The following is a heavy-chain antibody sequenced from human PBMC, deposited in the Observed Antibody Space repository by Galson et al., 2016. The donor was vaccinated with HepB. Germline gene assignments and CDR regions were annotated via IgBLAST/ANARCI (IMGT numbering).Heavy chain of an antibody. D-gene: IGHD2-15*01. CDR1: GFTYTYYA. CDR2: ISGSGGST. V-gene: IGHV3-23*01. CDR3: AKADIVVVLGTTSPFDY. Sequence: SLRLACAASGFTYTYYAMSWVRQAPGKGLEWVPSISGSGGSTYYAGSVKGRFTISRDISQNTLYLQMNSLRAEDTAVYYCAKADIVVVLGTTSPFDYWGQGTLVTVSS. J-gene: IGHJ4*02.